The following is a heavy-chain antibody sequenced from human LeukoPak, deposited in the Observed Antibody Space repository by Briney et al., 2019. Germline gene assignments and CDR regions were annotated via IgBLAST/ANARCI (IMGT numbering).Heavy chain of an antibody. J-gene: IGHJ4*02. Sequence: ASGTVSFTASGYTFTIYYLHWVRQAPGQGHGGMGIINPTCGRTCYSQTFPVKLTMTRSTSTSTVYMYLSSLRSEDTAVYYCARDFDSSGHADYFDYWGQGTLVTVSS. V-gene: IGHV1-46*01. CDR1: GYTFTIYY. CDR2: INPTCGRT. D-gene: IGHD3-22*01. CDR3: ARDFDSSGHADYFDY.